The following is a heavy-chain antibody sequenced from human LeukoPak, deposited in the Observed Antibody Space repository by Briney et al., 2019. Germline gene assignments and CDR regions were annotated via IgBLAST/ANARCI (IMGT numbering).Heavy chain of an antibody. Sequence: GGSLRLSCAASGFSFSDYTMNWVRQAPGKGLEWVSSIYSDGSTYYADSVRGRFTISRDNSKNTVYLQMNSLRAEDTAVYYCARRAGIYSHPYDYWGQGTLVTVSS. V-gene: IGHV3-53*01. J-gene: IGHJ4*02. CDR3: ARRAGIYSHPYDY. CDR2: IYSDGST. D-gene: IGHD1-14*01. CDR1: GFSFSDYT.